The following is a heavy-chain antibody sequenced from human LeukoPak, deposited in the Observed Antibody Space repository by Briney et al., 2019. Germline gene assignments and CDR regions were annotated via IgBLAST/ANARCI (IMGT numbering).Heavy chain of an antibody. Sequence: PGGSLRLSCAASGFTFSSYSMSWVRQAPGKGLEWVANIKQDGSEKYYVDSVKDRFTISRDNAKNSLYLQMNSLRAEDTAVYYCARGSGWYFDGLGYWGQGTLVTVSS. CDR2: IKQDGSEK. J-gene: IGHJ4*02. D-gene: IGHD6-19*01. CDR3: ARGSGWYFDGLGY. CDR1: GFTFSSYS. V-gene: IGHV3-7*01.